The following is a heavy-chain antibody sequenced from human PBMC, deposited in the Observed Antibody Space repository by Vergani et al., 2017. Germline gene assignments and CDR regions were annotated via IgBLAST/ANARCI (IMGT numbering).Heavy chain of an antibody. D-gene: IGHD3-9*01. CDR2: IYSTGST. J-gene: IGHJ6*02. CDR1: GGSFNTYY. V-gene: IGHV4-59*13. CDR3: ARVMYRDEASTGYRLEGMDI. Sequence: QVQLEESGPGLVKPSETLSLTCTVSGGSFNTYYWSWIRQSPGKGLEWIGYIYSTGSTNYNPSLNSRVTMSVDTSKNQFSLKLRSVTAAATAVYFCARVMYRDEASTGYRLEGMDIWGQVTTVTISS.